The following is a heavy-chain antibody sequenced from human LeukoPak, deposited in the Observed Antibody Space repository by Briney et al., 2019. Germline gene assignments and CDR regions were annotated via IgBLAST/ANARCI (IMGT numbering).Heavy chain of an antibody. D-gene: IGHD2-15*01. CDR2: IYYSGST. Sequence: SETLSLTCTVSGGSISSYYWSWIRQPPGKGLEWIGYIYYSGSTNYNPSLKSRVTISVDTSKNQFSLKLSSVTAADTAVYYCAREVNSGCSGGSCYYYYGMDVWGQGTTVTVSS. CDR3: AREVNSGCSGGSCYYYYGMDV. J-gene: IGHJ6*02. V-gene: IGHV4-59*12. CDR1: GGSISSYY.